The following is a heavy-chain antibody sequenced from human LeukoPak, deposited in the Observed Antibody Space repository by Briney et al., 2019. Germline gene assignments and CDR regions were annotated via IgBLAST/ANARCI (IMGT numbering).Heavy chain of an antibody. J-gene: IGHJ4*02. Sequence: PGRSLTLSCAASKFLFSHFGMHWVRQAPGKGLEWVAFTHFDGSITYYADSVKGRFSISRDNSKNTLYLQMNSLRPQDTAVYYCAKDRYSGLGTRFVDSWGQGTLVTVSS. CDR1: KFLFSHFG. CDR3: AKDRYSGLGTRFVDS. CDR2: THFDGSIT. D-gene: IGHD3-10*01. V-gene: IGHV3-30*02.